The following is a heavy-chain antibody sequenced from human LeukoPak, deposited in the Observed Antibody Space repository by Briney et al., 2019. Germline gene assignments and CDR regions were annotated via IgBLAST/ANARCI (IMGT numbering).Heavy chain of an antibody. CDR3: ATSRDRIAAAGRDEFDY. D-gene: IGHD6-13*01. Sequence: ASVKVSCEASGYTFTDYYIHWVRQAPGQGHEWMGRINPNSGGTNYAQKFQGRVTMTRDTSISTAYMELSRLSSDDTAVYYCATSRDRIAAAGRDEFDYWGQGTLVTVSS. J-gene: IGHJ4*02. CDR1: GYTFTDYY. CDR2: INPNSGGT. V-gene: IGHV1-2*06.